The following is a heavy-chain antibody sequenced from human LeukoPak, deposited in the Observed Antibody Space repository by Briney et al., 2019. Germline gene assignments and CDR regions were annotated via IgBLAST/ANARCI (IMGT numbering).Heavy chain of an antibody. CDR1: GFTFSNFA. Sequence: PGGSLRLSCAASGFTFSNFAMHWVRQAPGKGLEWVAVISYDGSNKYYADSVKGRFTISRDNSKNTLYLQMNSLRAEDTAVYYCTRDSGHYDSSGYLDYWGQGTLVTVSS. CDR3: TRDSGHYDSSGYLDY. CDR2: ISYDGSNK. V-gene: IGHV3-30*04. D-gene: IGHD3-22*01. J-gene: IGHJ4*02.